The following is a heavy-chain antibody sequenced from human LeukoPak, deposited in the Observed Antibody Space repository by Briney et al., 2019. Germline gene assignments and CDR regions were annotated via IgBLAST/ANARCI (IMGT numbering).Heavy chain of an antibody. J-gene: IGHJ4*02. D-gene: IGHD3-22*01. Sequence: ASVKVSCKASGYTFTSYDINWVRQATGQGLEWMGWMNPNSGNTGYAQKFQGRVTMTRNTSISTAYMELRSLRSDDTAVYYCARGGDSSGKYGDYWGQGTLVTVSS. V-gene: IGHV1-8*01. CDR2: MNPNSGNT. CDR3: ARGGDSSGKYGDY. CDR1: GYTFTSYD.